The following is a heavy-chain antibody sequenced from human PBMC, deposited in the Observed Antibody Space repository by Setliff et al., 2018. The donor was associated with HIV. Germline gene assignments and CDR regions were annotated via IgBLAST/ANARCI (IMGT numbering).Heavy chain of an antibody. V-gene: IGHV1-24*01. CDR1: GYTLSELS. J-gene: IGHJ6*03. CDR2: FDPQDGET. Sequence: GASVKVSCKVYGYTLSELSIHWVRQAPGKGLEWMGYFDPQDGETVYAQKFQGRVTMTRDTSISTAYMELSSLRSDDTAVYYCTRGGDYLGIPSYYYYYLDVWGKGTTVTVSS. D-gene: IGHD4-17*01. CDR3: TRGGDYLGIPSYYYYYLDV.